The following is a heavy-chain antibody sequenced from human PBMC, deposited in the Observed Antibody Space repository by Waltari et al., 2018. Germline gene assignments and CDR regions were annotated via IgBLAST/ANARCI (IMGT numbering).Heavy chain of an antibody. D-gene: IGHD4-17*01. CDR3: AKAPVTTVRNPTPVWFDP. V-gene: IGHV3-30*18. J-gene: IGHJ5*02. CDR2: ISDDGRNK. CDR1: GFTFSSDA. Sequence: QVQLVESGGGVVQPGGSLRLSCAASGFTFSSDAMHWFRQAPAKGLEWVAVISDDGRNKYYADSVKGRFTIARDNSKNTLYLQMKSLRAEDTAVYYCAKAPVTTVRNPTPVWFDPWGQGTLVTVSS.